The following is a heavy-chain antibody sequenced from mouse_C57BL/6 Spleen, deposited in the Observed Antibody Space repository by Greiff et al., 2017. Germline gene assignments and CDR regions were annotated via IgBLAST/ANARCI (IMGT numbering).Heavy chain of an antibody. V-gene: IGHV1-9*01. CDR1: GYTFTGYW. Sequence: VKLVESGAELMKPGASVKLSCTATGYTFTGYWIEWVKQRPGHGLEWIGEILPGSGSTNYNEKFKGKATFTADTSTDTAYMQLSSLTPENSAIYYCARSMYYGSDYFDYWGQGTTLTVSS. D-gene: IGHD1-1*01. CDR3: ARSMYYGSDYFDY. CDR2: ILPGSGST. J-gene: IGHJ2*01.